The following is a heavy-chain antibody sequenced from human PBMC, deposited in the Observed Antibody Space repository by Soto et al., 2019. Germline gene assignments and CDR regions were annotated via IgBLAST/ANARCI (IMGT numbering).Heavy chain of an antibody. CDR1: GGSISSSSYY. CDR2: IYYSGST. Sequence: PSETLSLTCTVSGGSISSSSYYWGWIRQPPGKGLEWIGSIYYSGSTYYNPSLKSRVTISVDTSKNQFSLKLSSVTAADTAVYYCARISSSSYYYYYYGMDVWGQGTTVTVSS. J-gene: IGHJ6*02. D-gene: IGHD6-6*01. V-gene: IGHV4-39*01. CDR3: ARISSSSYYYYYYGMDV.